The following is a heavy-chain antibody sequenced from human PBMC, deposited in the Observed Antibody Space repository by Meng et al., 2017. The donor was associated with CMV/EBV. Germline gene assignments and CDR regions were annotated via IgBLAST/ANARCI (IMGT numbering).Heavy chain of an antibody. D-gene: IGHD1-1*01. J-gene: IGHJ4*02. V-gene: IGHV4-59*11. CDR2: IHYTGRA. Sequence: VHLQHPGPGLVKPSETLSLTCRVSGVSIRTHSWSWVRQTPGKGLEWIASIHYTGRADYSPSLKSRLTISVDTSDSQVSLKLSSVTPADTAMYYCAERGGGYWGQGILVTVSS. CDR1: GVSIRTHS. CDR3: AERGGGY.